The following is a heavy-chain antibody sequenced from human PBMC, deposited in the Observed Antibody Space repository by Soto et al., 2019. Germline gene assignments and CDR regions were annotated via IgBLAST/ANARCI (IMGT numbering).Heavy chain of an antibody. D-gene: IGHD2-21*02. V-gene: IGHV3-15*01. CDR2: LKSRRDGGTS. CDR3: TTDGGVTAYPLFWA. CDR1: GITFTNAW. Sequence: EVQLVESGGGLVKPGGSLRLSCAASGITFTNAWMGWVRQAPGKGLEWIGRLKSRRDGGTSDYAAPVKGRISICKDESKNTLYLQMNSLRTENTAVYYCTTDGGVTAYPLFWAWGQGTLVTVSS. J-gene: IGHJ4*02.